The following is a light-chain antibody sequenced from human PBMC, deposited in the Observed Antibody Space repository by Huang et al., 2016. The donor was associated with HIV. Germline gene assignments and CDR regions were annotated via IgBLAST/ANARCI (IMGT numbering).Light chain of an antibody. V-gene: IGKV1-27*01. Sequence: DIQMTQSPSSLSASVGDRVTINCRASQGISNYLAWYQQRPGKIPKVLIYGASTLQSVVPARFSGSGSGTDFTLTISSLQPEDVASYYCQKYDSVPFTFGGGTKVESK. J-gene: IGKJ4*01. CDR3: QKYDSVPFT. CDR1: QGISNY. CDR2: GAS.